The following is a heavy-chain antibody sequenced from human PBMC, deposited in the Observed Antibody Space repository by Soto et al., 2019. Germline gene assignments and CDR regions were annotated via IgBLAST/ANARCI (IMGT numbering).Heavy chain of an antibody. CDR2: IGTNSDT. Sequence: PGGSLRLSCEVSGFTFSDYYMIWIRQAPGKGLEWLSYIGTNSDTNYADSVKGRFTIPRDNAKNSLYLQMNSLRAEDTAVYYCARGGQQLHGMDVWGQGTTVTVSS. D-gene: IGHD6-13*01. CDR3: ARGGQQLHGMDV. J-gene: IGHJ6*02. CDR1: GFTFSDYY. V-gene: IGHV3-11*03.